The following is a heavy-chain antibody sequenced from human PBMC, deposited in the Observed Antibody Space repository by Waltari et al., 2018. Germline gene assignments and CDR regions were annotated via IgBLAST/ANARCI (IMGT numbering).Heavy chain of an antibody. CDR1: GYSFTSYW. CDR2: IYPGDSDT. V-gene: IGHV5-51*01. CDR3: ARGYYGSGSLYYYYGMDV. J-gene: IGHJ6*02. Sequence: EVQLVQSGAEVKKPGESLKISCKGSGYSFTSYWIGWVRQLPGKGLEWMGIIYPGDSDTRYSPSFQGQVTISADKSISTAYLQWSSLKASDTAMYYCARGYYGSGSLYYYYGMDVWGQGTTVTVSS. D-gene: IGHD3-10*01.